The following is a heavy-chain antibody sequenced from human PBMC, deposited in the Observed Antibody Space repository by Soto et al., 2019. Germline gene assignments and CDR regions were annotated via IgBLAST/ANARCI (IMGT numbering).Heavy chain of an antibody. D-gene: IGHD5-18*01. CDR3: ARRDGYSSYHLEY. CDR1: GFSPSTKGVG. Sequence: KESGPTLVKPPQTLTLTCTCSGFSPSTKGVGVAWVRKPPGQALEWLAFIFWNGEKHYRASLKSRVTIIKDTFKNQVVLTMTNVDPMDTGTYYCARRDGYSSYHLEYWGQGALVTVSS. V-gene: IGHV2-5*01. J-gene: IGHJ4*02. CDR2: IFWNGEK.